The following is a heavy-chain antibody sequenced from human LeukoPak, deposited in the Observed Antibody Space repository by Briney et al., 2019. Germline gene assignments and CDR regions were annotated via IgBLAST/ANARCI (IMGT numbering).Heavy chain of an antibody. CDR2: ISSSSSYI. J-gene: IGHJ4*02. V-gene: IGHV3-21*01. D-gene: IGHD3-16*01. Sequence: PGGSLRLSCAASGFTFSSYSMNWVRQAPGKGLEWVSIISSSSSYIYYTDSVKGRSTVSRDNAKNLLYLQMNSLRVEDTAVYYCARDGGRMDYWGQGTLVTVSS. CDR3: ARDGGRMDY. CDR1: GFTFSSYS.